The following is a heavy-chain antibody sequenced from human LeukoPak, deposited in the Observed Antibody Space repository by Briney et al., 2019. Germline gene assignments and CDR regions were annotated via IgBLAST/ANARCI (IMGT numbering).Heavy chain of an antibody. CDR3: AKGYFDWLGAFDI. Sequence: PSETLSLTCAVSGGSISAYYWTWIRQPPGKGLEWIGYIYYSGSTNYNPSLKSRVTISVDTSKNQFSLKLSSVTAADTAMYYCAKGYFDWLGAFDIWGQGTMVTVSS. J-gene: IGHJ3*02. CDR2: IYYSGST. V-gene: IGHV4-59*01. D-gene: IGHD3-9*01. CDR1: GGSISAYY.